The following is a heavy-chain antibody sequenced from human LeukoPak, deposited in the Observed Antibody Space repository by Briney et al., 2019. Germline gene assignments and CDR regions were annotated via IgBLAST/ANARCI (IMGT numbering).Heavy chain of an antibody. CDR2: IRSRANSYVT. CDR1: GFTFSGSA. V-gene: IGHV3-73*01. D-gene: IGHD2-15*01. CDR3: TRHSDRYCSGAGCYVNYFYGLDV. Sequence: GGSLRLSCAASGFTFSGSAMHWVRRASGKGLEWVGRIRSRANSYVTAYAASVEGRIIISRDDSKNTAYLQMNSLKTEDTAVYYCTRHSDRYCSGAGCYVNYFYGLDVWGQGTTVTVSS. J-gene: IGHJ6*02.